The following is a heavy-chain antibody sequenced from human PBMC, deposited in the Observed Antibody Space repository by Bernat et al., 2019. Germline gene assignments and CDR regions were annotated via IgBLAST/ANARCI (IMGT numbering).Heavy chain of an antibody. CDR2: ISSSSSTI. V-gene: IGHV3-48*01. CDR3: ARDRYYDFWSGYWDPYYYYGMDV. CDR1: GFTFSSYS. Sequence: EVQLVESGGGLVQPGGSLRLSCAASGFTFSSYSMNWVRQAPGKGLEWVSYISSSSSTIYYAYSVKGRFTISRDNAKNSLYLQMNSLRAEDTAVYYCARDRYYDFWSGYWDPYYYYGMDVWGQGTTVTVSS. D-gene: IGHD3-3*01. J-gene: IGHJ6*02.